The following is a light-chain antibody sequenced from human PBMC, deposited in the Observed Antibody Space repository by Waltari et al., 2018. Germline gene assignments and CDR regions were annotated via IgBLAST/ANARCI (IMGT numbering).Light chain of an antibody. CDR3: AAWDDSLNGWV. Sequence: QSVVTQPPSTSGTPGQTVTISCSGNDSNIGTHSVNWFQHLPGPAPKLLIYNDHQRPSGVPDRISASKSGTSASLAISGLLSEDEAHYYCAAWDDSLNGWVFGGGTTLTVL. J-gene: IGLJ3*02. CDR2: NDH. CDR1: DSNIGTHS. V-gene: IGLV1-44*01.